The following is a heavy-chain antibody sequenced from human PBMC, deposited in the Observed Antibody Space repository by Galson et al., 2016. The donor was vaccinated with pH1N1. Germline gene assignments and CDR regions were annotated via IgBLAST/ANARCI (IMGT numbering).Heavy chain of an antibody. CDR2: IYYSGST. CDR1: GGSISTSNFY. V-gene: IGHV4-39*07. Sequence: ATLSPTCTVSGGSISTSNFYWGWISQSPGKGLEWIGTIYYSGSTYYNPSLKSRVTISVDMSTKQFSLNLNSVTAADTAVYYCARARKITRQTFWATADALRGGSERFDYWGQGTLVTVSS. J-gene: IGHJ4*02. D-gene: IGHD1-14*01. CDR3: ARARKITRQTFWATADALRGGSERFDY.